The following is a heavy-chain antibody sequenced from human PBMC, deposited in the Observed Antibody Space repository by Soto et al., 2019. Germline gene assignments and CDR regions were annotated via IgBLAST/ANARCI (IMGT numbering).Heavy chain of an antibody. V-gene: IGHV4-39*01. CDR3: ATVMGWFYP. CDR1: GGSISSSSYY. Sequence: QLQLQESGPGLVKPSETLSLTCTVSGGSISSSSYYWGWIRQPPGKGLVWIGSIYYSGSTYYNPSLESRVPISVDTSKTQFSLNLSCVPPAHAPVYYCATVMGWFYPLGQGTPVTVSS. D-gene: IGHD2-21*01. J-gene: IGHJ5*02. CDR2: IYYSGST.